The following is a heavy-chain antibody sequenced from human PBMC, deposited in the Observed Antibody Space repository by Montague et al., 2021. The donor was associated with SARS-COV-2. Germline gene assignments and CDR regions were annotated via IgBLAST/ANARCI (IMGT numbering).Heavy chain of an antibody. CDR2: VDQSGST. V-gene: IGHV4-34*01. J-gene: IGHJ4*01. D-gene: IGHD2-15*01. Sequence: SETLSLTCTVSGGSFRNYYWCWICKSPGKGLERNGEVDQSGSTNYYSSPKSRVTITADISKTKFSVKLAFATAAATGIYYCARGKSDFPIVVLVASARTYFDSWGQGTPVTVSS. CDR1: GGSFRNYY. CDR3: ARGKSDFPIVVLVASARTYFDS.